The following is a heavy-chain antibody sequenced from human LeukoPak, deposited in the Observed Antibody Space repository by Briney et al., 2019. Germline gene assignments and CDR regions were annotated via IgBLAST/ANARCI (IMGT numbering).Heavy chain of an antibody. CDR1: GYIFTSYY. D-gene: IGHD1-26*01. CDR3: ARGLGSGSYHFDY. Sequence: ASVKVSCKASGYIFTSYYIHWVRQAPGQGLEWMGSTNPNSGGANYAQNFRGRVPMTRDTSISTVYMELSTLTSDDTAVYYCARGLGSGSYHFDYWGQGALVTVSS. V-gene: IGHV1-2*02. CDR2: TNPNSGGA. J-gene: IGHJ4*02.